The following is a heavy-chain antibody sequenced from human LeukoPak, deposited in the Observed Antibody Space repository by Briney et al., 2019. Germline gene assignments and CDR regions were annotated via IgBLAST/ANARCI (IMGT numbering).Heavy chain of an antibody. J-gene: IGHJ5*02. D-gene: IGHD6-13*01. CDR3: ARVGSRGFDP. Sequence: SETLSLTCTVSGGSISSYYWSRIRQPPGKGLEWIGYIYYSGSTNYNPSLKSRVTISVDTSKNQFSLKLSSVTAADTAVYYCARVGSRGFDPWGQGTLVTVSS. CDR2: IYYSGST. V-gene: IGHV4-59*12. CDR1: GGSISSYY.